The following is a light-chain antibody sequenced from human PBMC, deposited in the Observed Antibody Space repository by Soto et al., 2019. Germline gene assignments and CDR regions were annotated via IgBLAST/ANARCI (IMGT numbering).Light chain of an antibody. V-gene: IGLV1-47*02. J-gene: IGLJ3*02. CDR1: SSNIGSTS. CDR2: SNN. CDR3: PAGKNALGGGV. Sequence: QSVLTQPPSASGTPGQRVTISCSGSSSNIGSTSVYWYQQLPGTAPKLLIYSNNRRPSGVPDRLSGSKSGTSASLAISGLRWGVGVVYSWPAGKNALGGGVLGGGT.